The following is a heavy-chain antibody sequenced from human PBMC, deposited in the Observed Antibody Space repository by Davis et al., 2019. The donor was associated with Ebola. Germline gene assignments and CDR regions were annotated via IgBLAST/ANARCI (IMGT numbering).Heavy chain of an antibody. CDR2: IYTSGST. J-gene: IGHJ4*02. CDR3: ARGIVVVPAASEFDY. V-gene: IGHV4-4*07. D-gene: IGHD2-2*01. Sequence: PSETLSLTCTVSGGSISSYYWSWIRQPAGKGLEWIGRIYTSGSTNYNPSLKSRVTISVDTSKNQFSLKLSSVTAADTAVYYCARGIVVVPAASEFDYWGQGTLVTVSS. CDR1: GGSISSYY.